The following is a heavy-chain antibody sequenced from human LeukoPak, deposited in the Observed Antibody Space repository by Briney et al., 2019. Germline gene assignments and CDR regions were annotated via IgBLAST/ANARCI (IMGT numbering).Heavy chain of an antibody. CDR3: ARDSEQLGYYYYYMDV. CDR2: IYSGGST. J-gene: IGHJ6*03. CDR1: GFTVSSNY. Sequence: GGSLRLSCAASGFTVSSNYMSWVRQAPGKGLEWVSVIYSGGSTYYADSVKGRFTISRDNSKNTLYLQTNSLRAEDTAVYYCARDSEQLGYYYYYMDVWGKGTTVTVSS. V-gene: IGHV3-53*01. D-gene: IGHD6-13*01.